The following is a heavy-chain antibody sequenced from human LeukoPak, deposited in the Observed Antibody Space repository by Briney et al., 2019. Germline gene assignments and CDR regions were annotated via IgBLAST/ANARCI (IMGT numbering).Heavy chain of an antibody. J-gene: IGHJ4*02. Sequence: SETLSLTCTVSGYFISSGYYWGWIRQPPGKGLEWIGSFYHSGSTYYNPSLKSRVTISVDTSKNQFSLKLSSVTAADTAVYYCARHGYSYGYFDYWGQGTLVTVSP. D-gene: IGHD5-18*01. CDR1: GYFISSGYY. CDR2: FYHSGST. CDR3: ARHGYSYGYFDY. V-gene: IGHV4-38-2*02.